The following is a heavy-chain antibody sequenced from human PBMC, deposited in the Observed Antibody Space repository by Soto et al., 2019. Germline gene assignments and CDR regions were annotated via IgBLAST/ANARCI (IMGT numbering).Heavy chain of an antibody. CDR2: IYYSGST. Sequence: KPSETLSLTCTVSGGSVSSGSYYWSWIRQPPGKGLEWIGYIYYSGSTNYNPSLKSRVTISVDTSKNQFSLKLSSVTAADTAVYYCARALTGIAVAGTRPLENWGQGTLVTVSS. CDR3: ARALTGIAVAGTRPLEN. V-gene: IGHV4-61*01. D-gene: IGHD6-19*01. J-gene: IGHJ4*02. CDR1: GGSVSSGSYY.